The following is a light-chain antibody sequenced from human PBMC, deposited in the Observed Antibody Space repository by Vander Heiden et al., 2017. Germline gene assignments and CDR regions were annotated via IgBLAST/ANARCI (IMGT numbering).Light chain of an antibody. CDR2: AAS. CDR1: QGISNY. Sequence: DIQMTQSPSSLSASVGDRVTITCRASQGISNYLAWYQQKPGKVPKLLIYAASTLKSGVPSRFSGSSLQPEDVATYYCQKDNSAPFTFGHGTKVDIK. CDR3: QKDNSAPFT. J-gene: IGKJ3*01. V-gene: IGKV1-27*01.